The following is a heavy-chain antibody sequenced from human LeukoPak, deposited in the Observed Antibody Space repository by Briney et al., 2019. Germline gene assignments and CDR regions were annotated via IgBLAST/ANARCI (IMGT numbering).Heavy chain of an antibody. J-gene: IGHJ4*02. CDR2: INPNSGGA. V-gene: IGHV1-2*06. Sequence: ASVKVSCKASGYTFTGYYIHWARQAPGQGLEWMGRINPNSGGANYAQKFQGRVTMTRDTSITTAYMELSRLRSDDTAVYYCAREYSYGFYFDYWGQGTLVTVSS. D-gene: IGHD5-18*01. CDR1: GYTFTGYY. CDR3: AREYSYGFYFDY.